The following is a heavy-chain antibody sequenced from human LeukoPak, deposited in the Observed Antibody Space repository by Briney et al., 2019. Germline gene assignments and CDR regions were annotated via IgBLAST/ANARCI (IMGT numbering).Heavy chain of an antibody. CDR2: IGYDGSNQ. D-gene: IGHD3/OR15-3a*01. CDR3: VKDDFFDADEP. Sequence: GGSLRLSCAATGFTFSAFGRDWVRQAPGKGLEGVAFIGYDGSNQYYEDYVKGRFTISRDNSKNEVYLEMTRLRPEDSALYYSVKDDFFDADEPWGRGTLVTVSS. J-gene: IGHJ5*02. V-gene: IGHV3-30*02. CDR1: GFTFSAFG.